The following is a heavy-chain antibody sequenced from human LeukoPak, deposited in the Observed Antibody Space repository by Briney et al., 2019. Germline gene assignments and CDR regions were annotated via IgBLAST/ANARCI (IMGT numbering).Heavy chain of an antibody. CDR1: GFTLSTFD. Sequence: GGSLRLSCAASGFTLSTFDMNWVRQAPGKGLEWVSSISTSSRYIYYRDSVKGRFTISRDDAKNSLYLQMNSLTVEDTAVYYCARPDCSGSTCYLRHSWFDPWGQGTLVTVSS. V-gene: IGHV3-21*06. J-gene: IGHJ5*02. CDR3: ARPDCSGSTCYLRHSWFDP. D-gene: IGHD2-2*01. CDR2: ISTSSRYI.